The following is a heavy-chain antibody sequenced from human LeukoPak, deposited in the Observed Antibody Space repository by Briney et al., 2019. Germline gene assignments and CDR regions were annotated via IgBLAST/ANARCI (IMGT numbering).Heavy chain of an antibody. CDR3: ARSLFTSSGYCTY. CDR1: GGSISSSSYY. J-gene: IGHJ4*02. V-gene: IGHV4-39*01. Sequence: KPSETLSLTCTVSGGSISSSSYYWGWIRQPPGKGLEWIGSIYYSGSTYYNPSLKSRVTISVDTSKNQFSLKLSSWTAADPAVFYCARSLFTSSGYCTYWGQGTLLTVSS. D-gene: IGHD3-22*01. CDR2: IYYSGST.